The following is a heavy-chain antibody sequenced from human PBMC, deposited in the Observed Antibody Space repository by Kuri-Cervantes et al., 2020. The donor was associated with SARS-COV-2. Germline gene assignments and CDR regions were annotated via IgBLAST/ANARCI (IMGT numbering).Heavy chain of an antibody. CDR2: INPSGGST. CDR3: ARATLSRRAAPPYYDFWSGSWAFDI. J-gene: IGHJ3*02. V-gene: IGHV1-46*01. Sequence: ASVKVSCKASGYTFTTYYMHWVRQAPGQGLEWMGIINPSGGSTSYAQKFQGRVTMTRDTSTSTVYMELSSLRSEDTAVYYCARATLSRRAAPPYYDFWSGSWAFDIWGQGTMVTVSS. D-gene: IGHD3-3*01. CDR1: GYTFTTYY.